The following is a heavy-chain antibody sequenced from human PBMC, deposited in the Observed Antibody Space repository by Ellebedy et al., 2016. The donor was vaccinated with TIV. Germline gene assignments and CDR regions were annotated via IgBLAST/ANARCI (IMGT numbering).Heavy chain of an antibody. CDR3: VGCGVFNL. D-gene: IGHD3-3*01. Sequence: PGGSLRLSCAAWGFSFSNFWMSWVRQAPGKGLEWVAHIKTDGSETYYVDSVKGRFTISRENAKNALFLQMDGLRVDDSAVYYCVGCGVFNLWGQGTLVTVSS. CDR2: IKTDGSET. CDR1: GFSFSNFW. V-gene: IGHV3-7*01. J-gene: IGHJ5*02.